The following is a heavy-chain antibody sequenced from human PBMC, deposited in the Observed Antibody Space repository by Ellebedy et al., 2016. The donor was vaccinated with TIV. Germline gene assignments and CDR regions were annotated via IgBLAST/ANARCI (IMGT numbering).Heavy chain of an antibody. D-gene: IGHD6-13*01. CDR2: IYYSGST. CDR3: ARCRVGQLADY. V-gene: IGHV4-39*01. Sequence: SETLSLTXTVSGGSISSSSYYWGWIRQPPGKGLEWIGSIYYSGSTYYNPSLKSRVTISVDTSKNQFSLKLSSVTAADTAVYYCARCRVGQLADYWGQGTLVTVSS. J-gene: IGHJ4*02. CDR1: GGSISSSSYY.